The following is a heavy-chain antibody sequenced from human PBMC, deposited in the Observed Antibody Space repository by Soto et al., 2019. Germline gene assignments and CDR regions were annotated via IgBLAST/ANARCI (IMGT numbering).Heavy chain of an antibody. J-gene: IGHJ6*02. V-gene: IGHV3-21*01. CDR2: ISSSSSYI. CDR3: ARAFPYYYGMDV. Sequence: GGSLRLSCAASGFTFSSYSMNWVRQAPGKGLEWVSSISSSSSYIYYADSVKGRFTISRDNAKNSLYLQMNSLRAEDTAVYYCARAFPYYYGMDVWGQGTTVTVSS. CDR1: GFTFSSYS.